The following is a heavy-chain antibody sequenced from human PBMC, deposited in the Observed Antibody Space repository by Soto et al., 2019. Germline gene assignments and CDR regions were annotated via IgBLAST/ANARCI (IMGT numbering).Heavy chain of an antibody. Sequence: GGSLRLSCAASGFTFDDYAMHWVRQAPGKGLEWVSGISWNSGSIGYADSVKGRFTISRDNAKNSLYLQMNSLRAEDTALYYCAKVGYCSGGSCYRLDKNFDYWGQGTLVTVSS. CDR1: GFTFDDYA. J-gene: IGHJ4*02. V-gene: IGHV3-9*01. CDR3: AKVGYCSGGSCYRLDKNFDY. D-gene: IGHD2-15*01. CDR2: ISWNSGSI.